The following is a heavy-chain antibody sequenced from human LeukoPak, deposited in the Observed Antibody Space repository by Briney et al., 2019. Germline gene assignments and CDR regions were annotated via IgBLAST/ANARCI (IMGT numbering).Heavy chain of an antibody. J-gene: IGHJ4*02. CDR2: IYYSGST. V-gene: IGHV4-39*01. CDR1: GGSISSSSYY. CDR3: ARHIPPLYYYDSSGYYPYYFDY. D-gene: IGHD3-22*01. Sequence: PSETLSLTCTVSGGSISSSSYYWGWIRQPPGKGLEWIGSIYYSGSTYYNPSLKSRGTISVDTSKNQFSLKLSSVTAADTAVYYCARHIPPLYYYDSSGYYPYYFDYWGQGTLVTVSS.